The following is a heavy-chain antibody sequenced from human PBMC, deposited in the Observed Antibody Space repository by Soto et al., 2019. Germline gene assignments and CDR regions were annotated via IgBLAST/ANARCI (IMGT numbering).Heavy chain of an antibody. V-gene: IGHV3-23*01. CDR1: GFTFTSYA. CDR3: AKHDFWTLYNAGLDS. Sequence: EVQLLESGGGLVQPGGSLRLSCSASGFTFTSYAMSWVRQAPGKGLGWVSGISGSGGDTKSADSVKGRFTISRANFTNRLYLQMNSLRVEDTAVYYCAKHDFWTLYNAGLDSWGQGTLVTVSS. D-gene: IGHD3-3*01. J-gene: IGHJ4*02. CDR2: ISGSGGDT.